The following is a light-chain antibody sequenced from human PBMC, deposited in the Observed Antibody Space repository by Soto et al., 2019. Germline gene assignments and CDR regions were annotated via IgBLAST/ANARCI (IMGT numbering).Light chain of an antibody. CDR2: WAS. Sequence: DIVMTQSPDSLTVSLGERATVNCKSSQSILYNSNTKNYLTWYQQKIGQPPKLLISWASIRESGVPDRFSGRGSGTDFTLTISSLQAEDVAVYYCQQYYDPPLTFGGGTKVEI. V-gene: IGKV4-1*01. CDR3: QQYYDPPLT. CDR1: QSILYNSNTKNY. J-gene: IGKJ4*01.